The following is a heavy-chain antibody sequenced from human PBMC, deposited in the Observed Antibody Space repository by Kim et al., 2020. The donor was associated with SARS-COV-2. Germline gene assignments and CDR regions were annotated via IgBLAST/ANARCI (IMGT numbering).Heavy chain of an antibody. CDR3: ATGPGVLTNYYFDF. D-gene: IGHD4-17*01. CDR2: IYPRESEV. J-gene: IGHJ4*02. CDR1: GSKVSTYW. Sequence: ESLKISCHTSGSKVSTYWIGWVRQLPGKGLEGMGIIYPRESEVRYSQSFQGLVTISADGSGAFVQWSALKVSDTAFYYCATGPGVLTNYYFDFWGQGTLVTVSS. V-gene: IGHV5-51*01.